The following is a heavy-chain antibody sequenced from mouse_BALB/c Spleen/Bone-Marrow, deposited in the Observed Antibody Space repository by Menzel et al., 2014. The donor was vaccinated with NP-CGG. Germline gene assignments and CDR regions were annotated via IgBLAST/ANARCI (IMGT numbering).Heavy chain of an antibody. V-gene: IGHV1S137*01. CDR3: ARGLSYYYGTSYYFDY. Sequence: QVQLKESGAELVRPGVSVKISCKGSGYTFTDYAMHWVKQSHAKSLEWIGIISSSYGDATYNQKFKGKATMTVDKSSNTAYMELARLTSEDSAIYYCARGLSYYYGTSYYFDYWGQGTTPTVSS. CDR1: GYTFTDYA. D-gene: IGHD1-1*01. CDR2: ISSSYGDA. J-gene: IGHJ2*01.